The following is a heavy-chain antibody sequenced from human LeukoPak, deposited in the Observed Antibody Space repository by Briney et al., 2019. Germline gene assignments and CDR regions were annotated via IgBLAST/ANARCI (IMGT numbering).Heavy chain of an antibody. V-gene: IGHV4-59*08. D-gene: IGHD3-10*01. CDR2: ISYSGST. Sequence: SETLSLTCTVSGGSITGYYWSWIRQPPGKELEWIDYISYSGSTNYNPSLKSRVTMSVDTSKNQFSLRLSSVTAADTAVYYCARHGSSYSFDCWGQGTLVTVSS. CDR3: ARHGSSYSFDC. CDR1: GGSITGYY. J-gene: IGHJ4*02.